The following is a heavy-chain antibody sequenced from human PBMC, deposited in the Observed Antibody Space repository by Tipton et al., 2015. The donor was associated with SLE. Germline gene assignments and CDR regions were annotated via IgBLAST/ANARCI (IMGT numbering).Heavy chain of an antibody. CDR2: INHSGST. D-gene: IGHD3-9*01. V-gene: IGHV4-34*01. CDR3: ARAGILTGYYPSFDY. Sequence: TLSLTCAVYGGSFSGHYWSWIRQPPGKGLEWIGEINHSGSTNYNPSLKSRVTISVDTSKNQFSLKLSSVTAADTAVYYCARAGILTGYYPSFDYWGQGPLVTVPS. CDR1: GGSFSGHY. J-gene: IGHJ4*02.